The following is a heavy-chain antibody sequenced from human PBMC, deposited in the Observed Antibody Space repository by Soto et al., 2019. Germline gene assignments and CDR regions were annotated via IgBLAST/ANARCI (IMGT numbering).Heavy chain of an antibody. CDR2: ISGSGGSA. CDR3: AKVDSWEFVVVVAAAPIDY. CDR1: GFPFSNYA. J-gene: IGHJ4*02. Sequence: GGSLRLSCAASGFPFSNYAMSWVRQAPGKGLEWVSTISGSGGSAYYADSVKGRLTISRDNSKNTLYLQMNSLIAADTAVYYCAKVDSWEFVVVVAAAPIDYWGQGTLVTVSS. D-gene: IGHD2-15*01. V-gene: IGHV3-23*01.